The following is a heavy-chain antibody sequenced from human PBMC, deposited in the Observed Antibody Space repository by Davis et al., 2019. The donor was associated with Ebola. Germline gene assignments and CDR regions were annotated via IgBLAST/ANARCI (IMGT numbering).Heavy chain of an antibody. D-gene: IGHD3-10*01. CDR2: ISAYNGNT. CDR3: ARARLGFHAFDI. CDR1: GYTFTSYG. J-gene: IGHJ3*02. V-gene: IGHV1-18*04. Sequence: ASVTVSCKASGYTFTSYGISWVRQAPGQGLEWMGWISAYNGNTNYAQKLQGRVTMTTDTSRSTAYMELRSLRSEDTAVYYCARARLGFHAFDIWGQGTMVTVSS.